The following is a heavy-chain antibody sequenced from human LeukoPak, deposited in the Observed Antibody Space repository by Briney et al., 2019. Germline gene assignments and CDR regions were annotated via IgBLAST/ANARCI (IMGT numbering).Heavy chain of an antibody. V-gene: IGHV3-30*04. CDR1: GFTFSTYP. D-gene: IGHD1-26*01. Sequence: GGSLRLSCVASGFTFSTYPMHWVRQAPGKGLEWVAAISYDGSNKYYADSVKGRFTISRDNSKNTLYLQMNSLKTEDTAVYYCTTDSGSYYVGNIDDYWGQGTLVTVSS. CDR2: ISYDGSNK. J-gene: IGHJ4*02. CDR3: TTDSGSYYVGNIDDY.